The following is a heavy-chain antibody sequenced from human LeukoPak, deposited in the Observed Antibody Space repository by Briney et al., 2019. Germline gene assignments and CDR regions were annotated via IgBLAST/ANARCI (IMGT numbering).Heavy chain of an antibody. V-gene: IGHV3-23*01. Sequence: GGSLRLSCAASGFTFSSYVMSWVRQAPGKGLEWVSTISAIGGSTYYADSVKGRFTISRDNSKNTLYLQMSSLRAEDTAVYYCAREGYSYGVNLDYWGQGTLVTVSS. CDR3: AREGYSYGVNLDY. D-gene: IGHD5-18*01. CDR1: GFTFSSYV. J-gene: IGHJ4*02. CDR2: ISAIGGST.